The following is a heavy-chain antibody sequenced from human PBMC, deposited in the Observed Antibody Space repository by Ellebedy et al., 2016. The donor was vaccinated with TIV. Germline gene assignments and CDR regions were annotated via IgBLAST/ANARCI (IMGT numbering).Heavy chain of an antibody. V-gene: IGHV3-30*18. J-gene: IGHJ6*02. D-gene: IGHD3-10*01. CDR2: ISYIGGRI. Sequence: GESLKIPCTASGFTFSNYAIHWVRQAPGKGLEWVAVISYIGGRIYNEKSVRGRLTISRDNSKNTVYLQMDSLRPEDTAVYHCVKSRGDRVSDYYYEMDVWGRGTTVTVSS. CDR1: GFTFSNYA. CDR3: VKSRGDRVSDYYYEMDV.